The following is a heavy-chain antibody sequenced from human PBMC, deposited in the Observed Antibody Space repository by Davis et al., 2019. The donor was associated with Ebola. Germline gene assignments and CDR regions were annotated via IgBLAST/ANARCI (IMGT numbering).Heavy chain of an antibody. J-gene: IGHJ6*04. CDR3: ARDPSGGSGWSVGYYGMDV. CDR2: IRYDGSNK. CDR1: GFTFSSYG. V-gene: IGHV3-30*02. Sequence: GESLKISCAASGFTFSSYGMHWVRQAPGKGLEWVAFIRYDGSNKYYADSVKGRFIISRDNYENTLYLQMNSLRVEDTAVYFCARDPSGGSGWSVGYYGMDVWGNGTTVTVSS. D-gene: IGHD6-19*01.